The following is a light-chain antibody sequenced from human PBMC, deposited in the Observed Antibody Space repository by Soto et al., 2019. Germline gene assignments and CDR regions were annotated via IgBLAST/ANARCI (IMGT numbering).Light chain of an antibody. V-gene: IGKV3-15*01. Sequence: EIVMTQSPATPSVSPGERATLSCRASQSVSSNLAWYQQKPGQAPRLLIYGASTRATGIPARFSGSGSGTEFTLTISSLQSEDFAVYYCQQRTFGQGTKVEIK. CDR1: QSVSSN. CDR2: GAS. J-gene: IGKJ1*01. CDR3: QQRT.